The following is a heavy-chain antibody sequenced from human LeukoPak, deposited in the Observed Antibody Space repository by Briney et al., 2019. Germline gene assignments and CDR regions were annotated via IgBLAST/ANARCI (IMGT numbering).Heavy chain of an antibody. J-gene: IGHJ5*02. D-gene: IGHD6-13*01. CDR2: ISGSGGST. CDR1: GFTFSSYA. Sequence: GGSLRLSCAASGFTFSSYAMSWVRQAPGKGLEWVSAISGSGGSTYYADSVKGRFTISRDNSKNTLYLQMNSLRAEDTAVYYCARGNRIAAAGPGNAWFDPWGQGTLVTVSS. V-gene: IGHV3-23*01. CDR3: ARGNRIAAAGPGNAWFDP.